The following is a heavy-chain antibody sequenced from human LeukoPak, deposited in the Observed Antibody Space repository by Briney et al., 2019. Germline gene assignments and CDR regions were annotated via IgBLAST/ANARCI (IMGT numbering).Heavy chain of an antibody. CDR1: GDSISSYY. Sequence: SETLSLTCTVPGDSISSYYWSWIRQPPGKGLEWIGYIYYSGGTDYNPSLKSRVTISVDTSKNQFPLKLRSVTAADTAVYYCARHVTISGPYDASDIWGQGTMVTVSP. V-gene: IGHV4-59*08. D-gene: IGHD5-24*01. J-gene: IGHJ3*02. CDR2: IYYSGGT. CDR3: ARHVTISGPYDASDI.